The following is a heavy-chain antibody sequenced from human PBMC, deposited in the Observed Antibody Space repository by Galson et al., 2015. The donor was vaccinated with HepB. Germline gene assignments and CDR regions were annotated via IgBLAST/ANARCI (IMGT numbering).Heavy chain of an antibody. V-gene: IGHV3-7*03. J-gene: IGHJ2*01. CDR2: IKQDGSEK. D-gene: IGHD6-13*01. Sequence: SLRLSCAASGFTFSSYWMSXVRQAPGKGLEWVANIKQDGSEKYYVDSVKGRFTISRDNAKNSLYLQMNSLRAEDTAVYYCTAPGYSSSWQYWYFDLWGRGTLVTVSS. CDR3: TAPGYSSSWQYWYFDL. CDR1: GFTFSSYW.